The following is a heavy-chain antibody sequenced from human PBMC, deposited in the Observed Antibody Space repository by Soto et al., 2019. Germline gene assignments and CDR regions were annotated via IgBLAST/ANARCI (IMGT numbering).Heavy chain of an antibody. CDR2: IYYTGTS. CDR3: ARALSTNEGWFDP. D-gene: IGHD2-8*01. CDR1: GASVSSGSYY. V-gene: IGHV4-61*01. Sequence: QVELQESGPGLVKPSETLSLTCKVSGASVSSGSYYWSWIRQPPGKGLEWIGCIYYTGTSDYNPSLKSRVTISIDTSKYQIFLNLNSVIAADTAVYYCARALSTNEGWFDPWGQGRLVTVSS. J-gene: IGHJ5*02.